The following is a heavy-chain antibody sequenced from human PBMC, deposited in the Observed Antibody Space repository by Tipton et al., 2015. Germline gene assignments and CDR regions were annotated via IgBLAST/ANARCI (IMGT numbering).Heavy chain of an antibody. CDR1: GGSISTSY. V-gene: IGHV4-59*07. CDR2: IYDSGTT. CDR3: ARMETSGGWLQLPHFDY. D-gene: IGHD5-24*01. J-gene: IGHJ4*02. Sequence: TLSLTCTVSGGSISTSYWSWIRQPPGKGLEWIGYIYDSGTTNYNPSLKSRVTISVDTSKNQFSLKLSSVTAADTAVYYCARMETSGGWLQLPHFDYWGQGTLVTVSS.